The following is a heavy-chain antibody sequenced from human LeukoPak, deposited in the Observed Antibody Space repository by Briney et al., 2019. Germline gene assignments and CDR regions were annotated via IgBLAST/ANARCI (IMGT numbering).Heavy chain of an antibody. CDR1: GFTFSSYS. Sequence: PGGSLRLSCAASGFTFSSYSMNWVRQAPGKGLEWVSSISSSSSDICYADSVKGRFTISRDNAKNSLYLQMNSLRAEDTAVYYCARDQGGYDSSGYYYEPYYFDYWGQGTLVTVSS. J-gene: IGHJ4*02. CDR2: ISSSSSDI. V-gene: IGHV3-21*01. D-gene: IGHD3-22*01. CDR3: ARDQGGYDSSGYYYEPYYFDY.